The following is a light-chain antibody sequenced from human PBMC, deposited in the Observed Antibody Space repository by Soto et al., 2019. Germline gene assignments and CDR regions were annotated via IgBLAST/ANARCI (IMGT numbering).Light chain of an antibody. V-gene: IGKV3-20*01. CDR3: QQYGNSRWT. Sequence: EIVLTQSPGTLSLSPGERATLSCRASQSVISRYLAWYQQKPGQAPRLLISGASTRATGFPDRFSGSGSGTDFTLTISRLEPEEFAVYYCQQYGNSRWTFGQGTKVEIK. J-gene: IGKJ1*01. CDR1: QSVISRY. CDR2: GAS.